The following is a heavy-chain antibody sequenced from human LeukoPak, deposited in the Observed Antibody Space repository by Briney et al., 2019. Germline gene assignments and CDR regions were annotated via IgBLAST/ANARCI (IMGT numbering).Heavy chain of an antibody. CDR1: GFTFDDYA. Sequence: GGSLRLSCAASGFTFDDYAMHWVRQAPGKGLEWVSGISWNSGSIGYADSVKGRFTISRDNAKNSPYLQMNSLRAEDMALYYCAKARGSSWYRIGSDYWGQGTLVTVSS. V-gene: IGHV3-9*03. J-gene: IGHJ4*02. D-gene: IGHD6-13*01. CDR2: ISWNSGSI. CDR3: AKARGSSWYRIGSDY.